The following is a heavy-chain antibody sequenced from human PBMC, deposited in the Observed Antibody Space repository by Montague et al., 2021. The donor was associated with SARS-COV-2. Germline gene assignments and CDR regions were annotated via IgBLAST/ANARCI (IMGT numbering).Heavy chain of an antibody. V-gene: IGHV4-59*01. CDR3: ARITEVVPFDF. J-gene: IGHJ4*02. D-gene: IGHD2-15*01. CDR1: GASITDFY. CDR2: VHHSGIT. Sequence: SETLSLTCTVSGASITDFYWSWIRQPPGKGLQWVGYVHHSGITNYDPSLKSRVTISIDTPKSRFSLNLRSVTAAGTAVYFCARITEVVPFDFWGRGTLVSVSS.